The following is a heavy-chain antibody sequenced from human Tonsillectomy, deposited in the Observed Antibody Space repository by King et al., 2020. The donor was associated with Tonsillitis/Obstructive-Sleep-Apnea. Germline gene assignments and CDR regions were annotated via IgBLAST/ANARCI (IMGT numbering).Heavy chain of an antibody. CDR2: ISGSGGCT. CDR1: GFTFSSYA. CDR3: AKGGITIFGVVINPIDY. D-gene: IGHD3-3*01. Sequence: VQLVESGGGLVQPGGSLRLSCAASGFTFSSYAMSWVRQAPGEGLGWVSAISGSGGCTYYADSGKGRFTISRDNSKNTRDLQMNSLRAEDTAVYYCAKGGITIFGVVINPIDYWGQGTLVTVSS. V-gene: IGHV3-23*04. J-gene: IGHJ4*02.